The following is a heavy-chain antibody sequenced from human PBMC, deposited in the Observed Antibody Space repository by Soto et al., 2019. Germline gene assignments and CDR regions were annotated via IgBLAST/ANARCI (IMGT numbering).Heavy chain of an antibody. D-gene: IGHD2-15*01. J-gene: IGHJ6*03. V-gene: IGHV2-5*02. CDR2: IYWDDDK. Sequence: SGPTLVNPTQTLTLTCTFSGFSLSTSGVGVGWIRQPPGKALEWLALIYWDDDKRYSPSLKSRLTITKDTSKNQVVLTMTNMDPVDTATYYCAHSTRDGVVAAPTDYYYYYMDVWGKGTAVTVSS. CDR1: GFSLSTSGVG. CDR3: AHSTRDGVVAAPTDYYYYYMDV.